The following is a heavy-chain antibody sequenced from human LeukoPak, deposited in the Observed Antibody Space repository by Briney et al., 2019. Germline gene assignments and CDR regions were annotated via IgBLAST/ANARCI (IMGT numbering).Heavy chain of an antibody. CDR3: ARDTYYHGSGLDY. Sequence: PGGSLRLSCAASGFTFSSYAMHWVRQAPGKGLEWVAVISYDGSNKYYADSVKGRFTISRDNSKNTLYLRMNSLRAEDTAVYYCARDTYYHGSGLDYWGQGTLVTVSS. CDR1: GFTFSSYA. V-gene: IGHV3-30*04. J-gene: IGHJ4*02. CDR2: ISYDGSNK. D-gene: IGHD3-10*01.